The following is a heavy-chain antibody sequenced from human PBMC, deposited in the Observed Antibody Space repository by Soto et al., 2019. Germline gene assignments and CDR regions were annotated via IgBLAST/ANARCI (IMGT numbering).Heavy chain of an antibody. J-gene: IGHJ4*02. V-gene: IGHV1-18*01. CDR3: ASTPGY. Sequence: GASVKVSCKASGYTFTSYGISWVRQAPGQVLEWMGWISAYNGNTNYAQKLQGRVTITTDTSTSTAYMELRSLRSEDTAVYYCASTPGYWGQGTLVTVSS. CDR1: GYTFTSYG. CDR2: ISAYNGNT.